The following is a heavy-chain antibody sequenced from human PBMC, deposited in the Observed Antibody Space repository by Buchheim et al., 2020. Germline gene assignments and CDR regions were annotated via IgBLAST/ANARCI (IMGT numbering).Heavy chain of an antibody. CDR2: ISYDGSNK. Sequence: QVQLVESGGGVVQPGRSLRLSCAASGFTFSSYGMHWVRQAPGKGLEWVAVISYDGSNKYYADSVKGRFTIYRDNSKHTLYLQMNSLRAEDTAVYYCAKDQKYYYDSSGYPNYYYYYGMDVWGQGTT. CDR1: GFTFSSYG. CDR3: AKDQKYYYDSSGYPNYYYYYGMDV. D-gene: IGHD3-22*01. V-gene: IGHV3-30*18. J-gene: IGHJ6*02.